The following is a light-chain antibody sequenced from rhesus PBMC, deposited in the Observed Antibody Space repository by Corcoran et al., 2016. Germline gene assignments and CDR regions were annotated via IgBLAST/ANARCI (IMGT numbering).Light chain of an antibody. J-gene: IGKJ1*01. V-gene: IGKV3-10*01. CDR3: YQYSSGWT. CDR1: QSVSSY. Sequence: QVILTQSPGTLSLSPGERATLSCRASQSVSSYLAWYQQKPGQAPRLPIYGASSRATGVAERVRGSGSGTDFTLTISRLEPEDVGVYHCYQYSSGWTFGQGTKVEIK. CDR2: GAS.